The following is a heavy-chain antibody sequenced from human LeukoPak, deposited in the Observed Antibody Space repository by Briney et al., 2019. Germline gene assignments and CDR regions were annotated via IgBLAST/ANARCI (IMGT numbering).Heavy chain of an antibody. CDR3: AKRGVVIRAVRVVGFHKEAYYFDS. Sequence: QAGGSLRLSCVVSGIALSNYGMSWVRQAPGKGLEWVAGISDRGGSTNYADSVKGRFTISRDNPKNTLYLQMNSLRSEDTAVYFCAKRGVVIRAVRVVGFHKEAYYFDSWGQGALVTVSS. J-gene: IGHJ4*02. CDR1: GIALSNYG. CDR2: ISDRGGST. V-gene: IGHV3-23*01. D-gene: IGHD2/OR15-2a*01.